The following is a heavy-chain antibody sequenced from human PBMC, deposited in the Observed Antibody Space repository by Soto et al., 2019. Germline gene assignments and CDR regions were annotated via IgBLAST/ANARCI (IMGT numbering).Heavy chain of an antibody. Sequence: QVQLVQSGAEVKKPGASVKVSCKASRYTFATYDFNWVRQATGQGPEWMGWINPNTGNTGYAQKFQGRVTMTRDTSSNTLYMELSNLRSDDTDVYYWARGPRNWGFDYCGQGTLVTVSS. CDR2: INPNTGNT. J-gene: IGHJ4*02. V-gene: IGHV1-8*01. CDR1: RYTFATYD. CDR3: ARGPRNWGFDY. D-gene: IGHD7-27*01.